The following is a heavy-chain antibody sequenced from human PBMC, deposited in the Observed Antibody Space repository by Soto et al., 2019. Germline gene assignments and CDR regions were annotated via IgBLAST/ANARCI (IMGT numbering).Heavy chain of an antibody. CDR3: ARGYCTGGACYGGYDP. V-gene: IGHV4-30-2*01. CDR1: GGSINSGGYP. CDR2: IYETGTT. Sequence: SETLSLTCAVSGGSINSGGYPWSWIRQPPGTGLEWIGYIYETGTTYYNPSLRRRVSMSIDRSKNHFSLELSSVTAEDTAVYYCARGYCTGGACYGGYDPWRQGTLVTVSS. J-gene: IGHJ5*02. D-gene: IGHD2-8*02.